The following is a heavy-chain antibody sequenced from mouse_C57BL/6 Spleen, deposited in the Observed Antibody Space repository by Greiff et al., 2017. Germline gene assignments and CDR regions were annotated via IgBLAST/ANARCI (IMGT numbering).Heavy chain of an antibody. J-gene: IGHJ4*01. D-gene: IGHD2-3*01. CDR2: ISYDGSN. Sequence: ESGPGLVKPSQSLSLTCSVTGYSITSGYYWNWIRQFPGNKLEWMGYISYDGSNNYNPSLKNRISITRDTSKNQFFLKLNSVTTEDAATYYCAREDGYDAMAYWGQGTSVTVSS. V-gene: IGHV3-6*01. CDR1: GYSITSGYY. CDR3: AREDGYDAMAY.